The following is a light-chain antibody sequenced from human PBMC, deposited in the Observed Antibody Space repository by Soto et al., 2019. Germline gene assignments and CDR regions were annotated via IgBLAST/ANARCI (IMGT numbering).Light chain of an antibody. CDR3: QHYGSSPET. V-gene: IGKV3-20*01. CDR2: DAS. Sequence: EFVLTQSPGTLSLSPGERATLSCRASQTVRNNYLAWYQQKPGQAPRLLIYDASSRATGIPARFSGRGSGTDFTLTISSLEPEDFAVYYCQHYGSSPETFGQGTKVDIK. CDR1: QTVRNNY. J-gene: IGKJ1*01.